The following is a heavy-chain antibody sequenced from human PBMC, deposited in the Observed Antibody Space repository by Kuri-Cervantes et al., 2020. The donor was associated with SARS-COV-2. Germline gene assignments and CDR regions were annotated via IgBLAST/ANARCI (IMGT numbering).Heavy chain of an antibody. CDR1: GGSFSGYY. D-gene: IGHD2-2*01. Sequence: GSLRLSCAVYGGSFSGYYWSWIRQPPGKGLEWIGEINHSGSTNYNPSLKSRVTISVDTSKNQFSLKLSSVTAADTAVYYCARLQRVVVPAASFDYWGQGTLVTVSS. V-gene: IGHV4-34*01. CDR3: ARLQRVVVPAASFDY. J-gene: IGHJ4*02. CDR2: INHSGST.